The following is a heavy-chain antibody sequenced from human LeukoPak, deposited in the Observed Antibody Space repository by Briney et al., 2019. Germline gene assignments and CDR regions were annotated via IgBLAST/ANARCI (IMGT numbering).Heavy chain of an antibody. V-gene: IGHV3-7*01. Sequence: GGSLRLSCAASGFTFSSYWINWVRQAPGKGLEWVANIKRDGNEKNYVDSVKGRFSISRDNAKNSLYLQMDSLRAEDTAVYYCAKEGAYPIITYDSWGQGALVTVSS. CDR2: IKRDGNEK. D-gene: IGHD3-10*01. CDR3: AKEGAYPIITYDS. CDR1: GFTFSSYW. J-gene: IGHJ5*01.